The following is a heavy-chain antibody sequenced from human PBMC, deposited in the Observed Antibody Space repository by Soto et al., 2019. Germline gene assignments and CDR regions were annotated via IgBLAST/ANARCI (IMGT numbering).Heavy chain of an antibody. CDR1: GGSFSGYY. CDR2: INHSGST. CDR3: ASKGYCTNGVCYTPFDP. Sequence: QVQLQQWGAGLLKPSETLSLTCAVYGGSFSGYYWSWIRQPPGKGLEWIGEINHSGSTNYNPSLKSRVTISVDTSKNQFSLKLSSVTAADTAVYYCASKGYCTNGVCYTPFDPWGQGTLVTVSS. D-gene: IGHD2-8*01. V-gene: IGHV4-34*01. J-gene: IGHJ5*02.